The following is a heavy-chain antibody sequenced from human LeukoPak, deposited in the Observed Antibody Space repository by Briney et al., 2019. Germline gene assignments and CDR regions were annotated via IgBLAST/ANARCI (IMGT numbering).Heavy chain of an antibody. Sequence: SETLSLTCAVYGGSISNNYWTWIRQPPGKGLEWIGEINQSGSTNYNPSLKSRVTISVDTSKNQFSLKLSSVTAADTAMYYCAREAYDVLTSDWFDPWGQGTRVTVSS. CDR2: INQSGST. D-gene: IGHD3-9*01. J-gene: IGHJ5*02. V-gene: IGHV4-34*01. CDR3: AREAYDVLTSDWFDP. CDR1: GGSISNNY.